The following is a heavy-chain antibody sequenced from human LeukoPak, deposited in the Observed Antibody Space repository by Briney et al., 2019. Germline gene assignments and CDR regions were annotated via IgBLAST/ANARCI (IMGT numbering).Heavy chain of an antibody. D-gene: IGHD6-13*01. V-gene: IGHV1-69*02. Sequence: SVKVSCKASGGTFSSYTISWVRQAPGQGLEWMGRIIPILGIANYAQKFQGRVTITADKSTSTAYMELSSLRSEDTAVYYCARGAGYSSRWYDDYWGQGTLVTVSS. CDR2: IIPILGIA. J-gene: IGHJ4*02. CDR3: ARGAGYSSRWYDDY. CDR1: GGTFSSYT.